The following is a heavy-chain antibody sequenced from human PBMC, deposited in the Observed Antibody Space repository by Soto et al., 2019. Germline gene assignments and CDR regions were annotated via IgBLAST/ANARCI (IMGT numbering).Heavy chain of an antibody. Sequence: SVKVSCKASGGTFSSYAISWVRQAPGQGLEWMGGIIPIFGTANYAQKFQGRVTITADEPTSTAYMELSSLRSEDTAVYYCARGTDIVPIPSFDPWGQGTLVTVSS. CDR2: IIPIFGTA. D-gene: IGHD2-8*01. CDR1: GGTFSSYA. V-gene: IGHV1-69*13. J-gene: IGHJ5*02. CDR3: ARGTDIVPIPSFDP.